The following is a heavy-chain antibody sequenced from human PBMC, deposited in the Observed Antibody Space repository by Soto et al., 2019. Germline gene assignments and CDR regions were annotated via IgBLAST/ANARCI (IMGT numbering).Heavy chain of an antibody. CDR1: GGSISSSSYY. D-gene: IGHD5-18*01. J-gene: IGHJ4*02. CDR3: ARLGRDTAMVRYYFVY. V-gene: IGHV4-39*01. CDR2: IYYSGST. Sequence: KPSETLSLTCTVSGGSISSSSYYWGWIRQPPGKGLEWIGSIYYSGSTYYNPSLKSRVTISVDTSKNQFSLKLSSVTAADTAVYYCARLGRDTAMVRYYFVYWGQGTLVTVSS.